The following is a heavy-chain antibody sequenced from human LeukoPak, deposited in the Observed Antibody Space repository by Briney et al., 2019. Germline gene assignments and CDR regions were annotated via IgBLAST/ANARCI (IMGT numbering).Heavy chain of an antibody. V-gene: IGHV3-7*04. CDR3: SRGQGCAY. D-gene: IGHD2-8*01. CDR2: MNQDGSEQ. J-gene: IGHJ4*02. CDR1: GFTFTNYA. Sequence: GGSLRLSCAASGFTFTNYAMNWVRQAPGKGREWVANMNQDGSEQYYVDSVKGRFTISRDNGKKSLYLQMNSLRAEDTAVYYCSRGQGCAYWGQGTLVTVSS.